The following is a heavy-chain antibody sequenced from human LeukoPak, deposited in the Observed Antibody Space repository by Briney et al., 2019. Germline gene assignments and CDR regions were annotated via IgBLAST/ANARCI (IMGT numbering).Heavy chain of an antibody. CDR1: GYTLTELS. Sequence: ASVKVSCKVSGYTLTELSMHWVRQAPGKGLEWMGGFDPEDGETIYAQKFQGRVTMTEDTSTDTAYMELSSLRSEDTAVYYCATDRIVGATEEYNWFDPWRQGTLVTVSS. CDR3: ATDRIVGATEEYNWFDP. D-gene: IGHD1-26*01. J-gene: IGHJ5*02. V-gene: IGHV1-24*01. CDR2: FDPEDGET.